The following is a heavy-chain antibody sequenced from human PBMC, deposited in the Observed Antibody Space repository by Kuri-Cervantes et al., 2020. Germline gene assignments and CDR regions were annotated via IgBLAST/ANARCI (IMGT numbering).Heavy chain of an antibody. Sequence: ASVKVSCKASGFTFTTYDINWLRQATGQGLEWMGWMNPDSGNTGYAQKFQGRVTMTRDTSISTAYMEMSSLRSDDTAVYYRAGDAVVATPGAFDIWGQGTMVTVSS. CDR2: MNPDSGNT. CDR3: AGDAVVATPGAFDI. V-gene: IGHV1-8*02. J-gene: IGHJ3*02. CDR1: GFTFTTYD. D-gene: IGHD5-12*01.